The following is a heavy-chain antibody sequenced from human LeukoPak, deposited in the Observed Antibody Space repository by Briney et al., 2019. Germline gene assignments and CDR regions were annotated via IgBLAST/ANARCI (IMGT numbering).Heavy chain of an antibody. CDR2: INPNSGGT. V-gene: IGHV1-2*02. D-gene: IGHD6-19*01. CDR3: ARAYPRQWLETGFDY. CDR1: GYTFTCYY. J-gene: IGHJ4*02. Sequence: ASVTVSCKASGYTFTCYYMHWVRQAPGQGLEWMGWINPNSGGTNYAQKFQGRVTMTRDTSISTAYMELSRLRSDDTAVYYCARAYPRQWLETGFDYWGQGTLVTVSS.